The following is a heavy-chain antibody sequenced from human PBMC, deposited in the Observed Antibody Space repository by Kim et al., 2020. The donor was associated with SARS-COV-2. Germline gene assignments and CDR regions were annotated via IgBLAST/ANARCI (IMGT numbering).Heavy chain of an antibody. CDR3: AKETYYYGSGTLRGWFDP. J-gene: IGHJ5*02. D-gene: IGHD3-10*01. CDR1: GFTFSSYG. Sequence: GGSLRLSCAASGFTFSSYGMHWVRQAPGKGLEWVAVIWYDGSNKYYADSVKGRFTISRDNSKNTLYLQMNSLRAEDTAVYYCAKETYYYGSGTLRGWFDPWGQETLVTVSS. V-gene: IGHV3-33*06. CDR2: IWYDGSNK.